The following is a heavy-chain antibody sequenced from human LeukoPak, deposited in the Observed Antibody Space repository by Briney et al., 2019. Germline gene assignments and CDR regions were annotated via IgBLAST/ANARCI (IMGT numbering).Heavy chain of an antibody. CDR1: GFTFGDYA. J-gene: IGHJ4*02. CDR2: IRSKAYGGTT. D-gene: IGHD1-26*01. V-gene: IGHV3-49*04. Sequence: GGSLRLSCTASGFTFGDYAMSWVRQAPGKGLEWAGFIRSKAYGGTTEYAASVKGRFTISRDDSKSIAYLQMNSLKTEDTAVYYCTRVVSGSYFIPPDYWGQGTLVTVSS. CDR3: TRVVSGSYFIPPDY.